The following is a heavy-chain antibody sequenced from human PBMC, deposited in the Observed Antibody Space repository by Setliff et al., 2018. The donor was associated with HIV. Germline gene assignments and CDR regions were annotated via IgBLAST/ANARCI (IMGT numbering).Heavy chain of an antibody. CDR3: ARGPPFAY. CDR1: GGSFIGSRFQ. V-gene: IGHV4-39*07. CDR2: IAYSGTTVYT. Sequence: SETLSLTCNVSGGSFIGSRFQSTWLRQPPGRGLEWIGDIAYSGTTVYTNYNPSLESRVTVSEDTSRHQFFLKLTSVTADDTGIYYCARGPPFAYWGQGLLVTVSS. J-gene: IGHJ4*02.